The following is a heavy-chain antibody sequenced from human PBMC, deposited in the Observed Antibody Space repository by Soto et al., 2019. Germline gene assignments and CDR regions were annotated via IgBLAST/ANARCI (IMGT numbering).Heavy chain of an antibody. V-gene: IGHV3-11*05. CDR1: GFTLSDYY. J-gene: IGHJ4*02. D-gene: IGHD2-8*01. CDR3: ARGIHNNYGVTPAY. CDR2: ISGSSSDT. Sequence: SLRLSCAASGFTLSDYYMSWIRQAPGRGLEWVSYISGSSSDTHYADSVKGRFTISRDNAKNSLYLQMNSLRAEDSAVYYYARGIHNNYGVTPAYWGQGTLVTVSS.